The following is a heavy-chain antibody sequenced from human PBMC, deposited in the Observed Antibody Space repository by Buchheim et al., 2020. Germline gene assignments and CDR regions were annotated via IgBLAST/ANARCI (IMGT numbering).Heavy chain of an antibody. CDR3: AKSPVGGWYVDH. Sequence: VQLLESGGGLVQPEGSLRLSCAASGFSFNDYGMHWVRQAPGKGLEWVSAISASGDVTFDADSVMGLFTVSRANSRSVLYLQMNRLQAEDTAVYYCAKSPVGGWYVDHWGQGT. D-gene: IGHD6-19*01. CDR1: GFSFNDYG. V-gene: IGHV3-23*01. J-gene: IGHJ4*02. CDR2: ISASGDVT.